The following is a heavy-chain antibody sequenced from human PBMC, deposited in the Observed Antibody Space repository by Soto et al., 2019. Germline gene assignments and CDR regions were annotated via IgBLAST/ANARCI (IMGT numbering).Heavy chain of an antibody. V-gene: IGHV1-69*01. CDR2: IIPIFGTA. Sequence: QVQLVQSGAEVKKPGSSVKVSCKASGGTFSSYAISWVRQAPGQGLEWMGGIIPIFGTANYAQKFQGRVTITADESTSTAYMELSSLRSEDTAVYYCARESGCSGGSCYSEGYWFDPWSQGTLVTVSS. J-gene: IGHJ5*02. CDR1: GGTFSSYA. CDR3: ARESGCSGGSCYSEGYWFDP. D-gene: IGHD2-15*01.